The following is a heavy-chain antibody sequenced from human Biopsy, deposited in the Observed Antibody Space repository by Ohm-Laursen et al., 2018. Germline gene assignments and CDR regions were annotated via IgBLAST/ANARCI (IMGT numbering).Heavy chain of an antibody. CDR2: IPNSGTT. D-gene: IGHD3-3*01. V-gene: IGHV4-59*08. CDR1: GASVRSHF. CDR3: ARLSTLFGVADFTDD. J-gene: IGHJ4*02. Sequence: SETLSLTCTLSGASVRSHFLTWIRQPPGKGLQWIGSIPNSGTTKPSPSLNGRVNISLHTSKNQLFLKLPSVTAADTAVYYCARLSTLFGVADFTDDWGQGTLVTVSS.